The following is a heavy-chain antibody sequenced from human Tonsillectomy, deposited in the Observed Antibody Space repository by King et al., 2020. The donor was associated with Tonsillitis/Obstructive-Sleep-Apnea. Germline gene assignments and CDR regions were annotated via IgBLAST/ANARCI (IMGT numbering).Heavy chain of an antibody. D-gene: IGHD3-3*01. V-gene: IGHV1-69*12. CDR3: ALRFLQRPLSES. J-gene: IGHJ5*02. Sequence: QLVQSGAEVKKPGSSVKVSCKASGGTFSTYAISWVRQAPGQGLEWMGGIIPLFATENYPQKFQGRVKITADESTSTASMELSSLTSEDTAVYYCALRFLQRPLSESWGQGTLVTVSS. CDR1: GGTFSTYA. CDR2: IIPLFATE.